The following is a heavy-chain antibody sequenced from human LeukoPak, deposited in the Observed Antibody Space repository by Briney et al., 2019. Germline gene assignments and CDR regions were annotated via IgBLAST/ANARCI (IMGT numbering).Heavy chain of an antibody. V-gene: IGHV4-4*07. D-gene: IGHD5-18*01. CDR3: ASLPRGYSYGYGDAFDI. CDR2: IYTSGST. Sequence: SETLSHTCTVSGGSISSYYWSWIRQPAGKGLEWIGRIYTSGSTNYNPSLKSRVTMSVDTSKNQFSLKLSSVTAADTAVYYCASLPRGYSYGYGDAFDIWGQGTMVTVSS. CDR1: GGSISSYY. J-gene: IGHJ3*02.